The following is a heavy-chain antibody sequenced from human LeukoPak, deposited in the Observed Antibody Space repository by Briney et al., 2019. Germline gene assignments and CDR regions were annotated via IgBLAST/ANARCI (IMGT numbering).Heavy chain of an antibody. V-gene: IGHV4-39*01. CDR1: GGSISSNTYY. CDR2: THYSGST. Sequence: SETLSLTCTVSGGSISSNTYYWSWIRPPQGKGLEWVGNTHYSGSTYYNPSLKTRVTISVDSSKNQFSLNLSSLTAADTAVYYCATSDTVSTYNWFDPWGQGTLVTVSS. D-gene: IGHD5/OR15-5a*01. CDR3: ATSDTVSTYNWFDP. J-gene: IGHJ5*02.